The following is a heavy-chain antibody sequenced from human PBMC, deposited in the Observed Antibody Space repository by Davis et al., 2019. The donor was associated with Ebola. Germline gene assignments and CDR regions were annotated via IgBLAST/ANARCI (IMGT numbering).Heavy chain of an antibody. CDR1: GFTFSSSW. CDR3: VREGILFDY. V-gene: IGHV3-74*01. J-gene: IGHJ4*02. CDR2: VNTDGRST. D-gene: IGHD3-3*02. Sequence: PGGSLRLSCAASGFTFSSSWMHWVRQAPGEGLVWVSRVNTDGRSTTYADSVKGRFTISRDNAKNIVYLQMNSLRVEDTAVYYCVREGILFDYWGQGIPVTVSS.